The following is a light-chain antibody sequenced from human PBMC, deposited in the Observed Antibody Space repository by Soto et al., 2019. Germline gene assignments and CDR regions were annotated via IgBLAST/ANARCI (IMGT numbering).Light chain of an antibody. CDR1: QSISRY. CDR3: LQSDSSPYT. J-gene: IGKJ2*01. Sequence: DIQVTQSPSSLSSSVPERFTISCRTSQSISRYLHWYQHRPGKAPNLLIYAASSLQSGVSSRFSGSGSGTDFTLTVGDLQPEDFATYYCLQSDSSPYTFGQGTKVDIK. V-gene: IGKV1-39*01. CDR2: AAS.